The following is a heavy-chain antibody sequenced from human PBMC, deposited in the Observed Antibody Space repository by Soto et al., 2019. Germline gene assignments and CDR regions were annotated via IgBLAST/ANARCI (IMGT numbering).Heavy chain of an antibody. CDR2: IFPSDSDT. V-gene: IGHV5-51*01. Sequence: PGESLKISCRTSGYRFTSYWIAWVRQMPGKALEWMGIIFPSDSDTRYSPSFQGQVTISADRSTSTVFLQWASLKASDTAVYFRARKDKSADFNGFESRGQGTLVIVSS. J-gene: IGHJ1*01. CDR3: ARKDKSADFNGFES. D-gene: IGHD2-21*02. CDR1: GYRFTSYW.